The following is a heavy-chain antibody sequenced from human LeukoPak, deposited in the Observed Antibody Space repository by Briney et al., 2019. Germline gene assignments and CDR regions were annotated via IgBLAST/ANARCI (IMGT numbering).Heavy chain of an antibody. V-gene: IGHV4-38-2*02. J-gene: IGHJ5*02. Sequence: SETLSLTCTVSGYSISSGYYWGWIRQPPGKGLEWIGSIYHSGSTYYNPSLESRVTISVDTSKNQFSLKLSSVTAADTAVYYCATHLGYCSGGSCYGWFDPWGQGTLVTVSS. CDR2: IYHSGST. CDR3: ATHLGYCSGGSCYGWFDP. D-gene: IGHD2-15*01. CDR1: GYSISSGYY.